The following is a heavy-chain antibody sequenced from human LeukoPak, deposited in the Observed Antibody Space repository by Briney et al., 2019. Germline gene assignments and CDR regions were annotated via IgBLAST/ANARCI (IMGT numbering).Heavy chain of an antibody. CDR1: GFTFSTYT. D-gene: IGHD6-19*01. CDR2: ISYDGSNK. V-gene: IGHV3-30*04. CDR3: ARGETDSSGWYYYYYYYMDV. Sequence: GGSLRLSCAASGFTFSTYTMHWVRQAPGKGLEWVAVISYDGSNKYYADSVKGRFTISRDNSKNTLYLQMNSLRAEDTAVYYCARGETDSSGWYYYYYYYMDVWGKGTTVTVSS. J-gene: IGHJ6*03.